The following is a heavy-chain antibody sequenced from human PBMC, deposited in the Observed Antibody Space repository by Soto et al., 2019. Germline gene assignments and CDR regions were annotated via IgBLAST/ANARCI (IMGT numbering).Heavy chain of an antibody. CDR3: ARQQGVWGKDSSSSWGNDY. Sequence: GESLKISCKGSGYSFTSYWISWVRQMPGKGLEWMGRIDPSDSYTNYSPSFQGHVIISADKSISTAYLQWSSLKASDTAMYYCARQQGVWGKDSSSSWGNDYWGQGTLVTVSS. J-gene: IGHJ4*02. CDR1: GYSFTSYW. V-gene: IGHV5-10-1*01. CDR2: IDPSDSYT. D-gene: IGHD6-6*01.